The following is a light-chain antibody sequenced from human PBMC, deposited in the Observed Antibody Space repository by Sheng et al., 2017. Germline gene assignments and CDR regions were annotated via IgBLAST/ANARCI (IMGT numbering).Light chain of an antibody. Sequence: SYELTQPPSVSVSPGQTASITCSGDQLGDKFACWYQQKPGQSPVLVIYQDNNRPSGIPERFSGSNSGNTATLTIIETQALDEADYYCQTWDSSTVLFGGGTRLTVL. CDR3: QTWDSSTVL. V-gene: IGLV3-1*01. CDR2: QDN. CDR1: QLGDKF. J-gene: IGLJ2*01.